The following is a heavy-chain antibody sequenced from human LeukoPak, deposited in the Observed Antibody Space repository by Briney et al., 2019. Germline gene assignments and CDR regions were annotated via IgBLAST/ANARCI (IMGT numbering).Heavy chain of an antibody. Sequence: GRSLRLSCAASGFTFSSYGMHWVRQAPGKGLEWVAVISYDGSNKYYADSVKGRFTISRDNSKNTLYLQMNSLRAEDTAVYYCAKDQNDIYYYYGMDVWGQGTTVTVSS. D-gene: IGHD3-9*01. V-gene: IGHV3-30*18. CDR2: ISYDGSNK. J-gene: IGHJ6*02. CDR1: GFTFSSYG. CDR3: AKDQNDIYYYYGMDV.